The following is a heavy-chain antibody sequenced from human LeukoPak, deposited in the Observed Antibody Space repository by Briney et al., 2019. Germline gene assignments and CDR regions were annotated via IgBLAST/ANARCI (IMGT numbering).Heavy chain of an antibody. D-gene: IGHD6-19*01. CDR1: GYTFTSYG. Sequence: SVKVSCKASGYTFTSYGISWVRQAPGQRLEWMGWISAYNGNTNYAQKLQGRVTMTTDTSTSTAYMELRSLRSDDTAVYYCARETLDSSGWYWFDPWGQGTLVTVSS. V-gene: IGHV1-18*01. J-gene: IGHJ5*02. CDR3: ARETLDSSGWYWFDP. CDR2: ISAYNGNT.